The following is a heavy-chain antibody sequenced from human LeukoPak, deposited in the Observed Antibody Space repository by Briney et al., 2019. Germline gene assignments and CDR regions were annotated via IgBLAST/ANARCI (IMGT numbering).Heavy chain of an antibody. J-gene: IGHJ4*02. Sequence: ASVKVFCKASGYTITSYSMHWVRQAPGQGLEWMGIINPSGDSTTYAQKFQGRVTMTRDTSTSTVYMELSSLRSEDTAVYYCARGVLSPGGAVAGTRYFDYWGQGTLVTVSS. CDR2: INPSGDST. CDR3: ARGVLSPGGAVAGTRYFDY. CDR1: GYTITSYS. D-gene: IGHD6-19*01. V-gene: IGHV1-46*01.